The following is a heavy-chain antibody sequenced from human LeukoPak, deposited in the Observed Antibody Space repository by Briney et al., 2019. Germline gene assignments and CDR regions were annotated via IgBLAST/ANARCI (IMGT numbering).Heavy chain of an antibody. CDR3: ARLRYYDSSGYPLALDY. V-gene: IGHV5-51*01. CDR2: IYPGDSDT. J-gene: IGHJ4*02. D-gene: IGHD3-22*01. Sequence: GESLNISCKGSGYSFTSYWIGWVRQMPGKGLEWMGIIYPGDSDTRYSPSFQGQVTISADKSISTAYLQWSSLKASDTAMYYCARLRYYDSSGYPLALDYWGQGTLVTVSS. CDR1: GYSFTSYW.